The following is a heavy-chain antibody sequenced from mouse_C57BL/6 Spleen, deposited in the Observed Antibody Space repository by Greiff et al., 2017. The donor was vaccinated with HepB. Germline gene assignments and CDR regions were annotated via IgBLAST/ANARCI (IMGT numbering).Heavy chain of an antibody. D-gene: IGHD2-4*01. J-gene: IGHJ4*01. CDR2: INPGSGGT. CDR1: GYAFTNYL. CDR3: ARRLYYDYPMDY. V-gene: IGHV1-54*01. Sequence: QVQLQQSGAELVRPGTSVKVSCKASGYAFTNYLIEWVKQRPGQGLEWIGVINPGSGGTNYNEKFKGKATLTADKSSSTAYMQLSSLTSEDSAVYFCARRLYYDYPMDYWGQGTSVTVSS.